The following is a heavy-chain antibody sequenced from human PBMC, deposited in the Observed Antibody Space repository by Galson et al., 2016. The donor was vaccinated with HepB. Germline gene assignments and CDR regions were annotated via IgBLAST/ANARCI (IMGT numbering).Heavy chain of an antibody. CDR1: GFTFSNHG. J-gene: IGHJ4*02. CDR3: AKPYGDFESGAYYYPGDF. Sequence: SLRLSCAASGFTFSNHGMHWVRQTPGKGLEWLAVTSYDGSKEFYADSVEGRFTISRDNSKNMLYLQMSSLRPEDTAVYFCAKPYGDFESGAYYYPGDFWGQGTLVTVSS. D-gene: IGHD3-22*01. V-gene: IGHV3-30*18. CDR2: TSYDGSKE.